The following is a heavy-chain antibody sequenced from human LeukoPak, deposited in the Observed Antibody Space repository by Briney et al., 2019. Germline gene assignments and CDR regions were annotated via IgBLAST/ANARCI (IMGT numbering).Heavy chain of an antibody. Sequence: ASVKVSCKASGYTFTGYYMHWVRQAPGQGLEWMGWINPNSGGTNYAQKFQGRVTMTRDTSISTAYMELSRLRSDDTAVYCCARLDRGHYYGSGSYYMYNWLDPWGQGTLVTVSS. V-gene: IGHV1-2*02. CDR1: GYTFTGYY. J-gene: IGHJ5*02. CDR2: INPNSGGT. CDR3: ARLDRGHYYGSGSYYMYNWLDP. D-gene: IGHD3-10*01.